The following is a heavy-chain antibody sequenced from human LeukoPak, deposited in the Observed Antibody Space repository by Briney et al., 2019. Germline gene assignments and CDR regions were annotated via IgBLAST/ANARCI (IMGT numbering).Heavy chain of an antibody. J-gene: IGHJ5*02. CDR2: ISSSGSTI. CDR3: ARAPRDFWSGYWEVWFDP. CDR1: GFTFSDYY. D-gene: IGHD3-3*01. V-gene: IGHV3-11*01. Sequence: GGSLRLSCAASGFTFSDYYMSWIRQAPGKGLEWVSYISSSGSTIYYADSVKGRFTISRDNAKNSLYLQMNSLRAEDTAVYYCARAPRDFWSGYWEVWFDPWGQGTLVTVSS.